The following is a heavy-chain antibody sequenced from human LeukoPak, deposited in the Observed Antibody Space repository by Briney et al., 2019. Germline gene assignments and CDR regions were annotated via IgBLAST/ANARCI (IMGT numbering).Heavy chain of an antibody. CDR2: IYSGGST. V-gene: IGHV3-53*01. Sequence: GGSLRLSCAASGFTVSSNYMSWVRQAPGKGLEWVSVIYSGGSTYYADSVKGRFTISRDNSKNTLYHQMDSLRAGDTAVYYCARAPYGDLTRYYYYYMDVWGKGTTVTVSS. CDR1: GFTVSSNY. D-gene: IGHD4-17*01. CDR3: ARAPYGDLTRYYYYYMDV. J-gene: IGHJ6*03.